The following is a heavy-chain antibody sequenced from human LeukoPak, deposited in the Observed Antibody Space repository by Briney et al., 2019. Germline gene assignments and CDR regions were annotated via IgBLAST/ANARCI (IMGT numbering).Heavy chain of an antibody. CDR2: IRSDGSDK. CDR1: GFTFSSYW. CDR3: AKSQVTGWYDFDY. V-gene: IGHV3-30*02. D-gene: IGHD6-19*01. J-gene: IGHJ4*02. Sequence: GGSLRLSCAASGFTFSSYWMHWVRQAPGKGLEWVASIRSDGSDKKYADSVKGQFTISRDNSKSTLNLQMNSLRPEDTAVYYCAKSQVTGWYDFDYWGQGTLVIVSS.